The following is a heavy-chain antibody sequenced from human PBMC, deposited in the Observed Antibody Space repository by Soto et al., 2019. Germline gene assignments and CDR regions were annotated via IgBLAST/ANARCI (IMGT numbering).Heavy chain of an antibody. J-gene: IGHJ4*02. D-gene: IGHD5-12*01. CDR3: ATRPLAVEMAKINYFDY. Sequence: TLSLTFTVSGGSISSGGYYWSWIRQHPGKGLEWIGYIYYSGRTYYNPSLKIRVTISVDTSKNQFSLKLSSVTAADTAVYYCATRPLAVEMAKINYFDYWGQGTLVTVS. CDR2: IYYSGRT. V-gene: IGHV4-31*03. CDR1: GGSISSGGYY.